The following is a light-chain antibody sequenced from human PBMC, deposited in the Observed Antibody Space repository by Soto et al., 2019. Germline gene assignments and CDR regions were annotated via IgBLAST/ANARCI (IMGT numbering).Light chain of an antibody. V-gene: IGKV1-16*02. CDR3: QQYSTYPFT. CDR1: QGISNY. CDR2: DAS. J-gene: IGKJ5*01. Sequence: DIQMTQSPSSLSASVGDRVTITCRASQGISNYLAWSQQKPGKAPKSLIYDASSLRSGVPSKFSGSGFGTEFTLTISSLQPEDFATYYCQQYSTYPFTFGQGTRLEIK.